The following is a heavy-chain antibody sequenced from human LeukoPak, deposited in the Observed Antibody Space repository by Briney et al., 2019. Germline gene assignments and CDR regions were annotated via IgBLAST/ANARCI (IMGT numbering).Heavy chain of an antibody. CDR1: GFTFDDYA. CDR3: AKDGAGDYVWGSLFDY. V-gene: IGHV3-9*03. Sequence: GGSLRLSCAASGFTFDDYAMHWVRQAPGKGLEWVSGISWNSGSIGYADSVKGRFTISRDNAKNSLYLQMNSLRAEDVALYYCAKDGAGDYVWGSLFDYWGQGTLVTVSS. D-gene: IGHD3-16*01. CDR2: ISWNSGSI. J-gene: IGHJ4*02.